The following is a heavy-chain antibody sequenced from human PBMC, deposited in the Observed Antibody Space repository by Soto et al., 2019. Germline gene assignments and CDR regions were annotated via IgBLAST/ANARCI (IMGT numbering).Heavy chain of an antibody. CDR3: ARFGGATAFDI. D-gene: IGHD1-26*01. J-gene: IGHJ3*02. Sequence: GGSLRLSCAASGFTFSSYSMNWVRQAPGKGLEWVSSISSSSSYIYYADSVKGRFTISRDNAKNSLYLQMNSLRAEDTAVYYCARFGGATAFDIWGQGTMVTVSS. V-gene: IGHV3-21*01. CDR2: ISSSSSYI. CDR1: GFTFSSYS.